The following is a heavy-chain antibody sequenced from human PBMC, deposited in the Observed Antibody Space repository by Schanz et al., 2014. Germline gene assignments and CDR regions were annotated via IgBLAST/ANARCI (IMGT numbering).Heavy chain of an antibody. CDR3: AGTYCSSTSCNTGYYYMDV. Sequence: QGQLVQSGAEVKKPGSSMKVSCKASGGTFSTYPINWLRQAPGQGLEWMGRIIPLLGIANYAQNFQGRITITADKSASTAYMELTSLRSEDTAVYYCAGTYCSSTSCNTGYYYMDVWGKGTTVSVSS. CDR1: GGTFSTYP. CDR2: IIPLLGIA. J-gene: IGHJ6*03. D-gene: IGHD2-2*02. V-gene: IGHV1-69*09.